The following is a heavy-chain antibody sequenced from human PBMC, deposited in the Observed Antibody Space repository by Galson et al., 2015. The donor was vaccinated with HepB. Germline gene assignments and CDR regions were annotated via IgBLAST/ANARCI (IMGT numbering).Heavy chain of an antibody. CDR3: ARSTGKGFGELVGY. Sequence: SLRLSCATSGFTFGDYAMSWFRQAPGKGLEWVGFIRSKAYGGGTEYAASVKGRFTISRDDSKSIAYLQMDSLKTEDTAFYYCARSTGKGFGELVGYWGQGTLVTVSS. V-gene: IGHV3-49*03. CDR1: GFTFGDYA. J-gene: IGHJ4*02. D-gene: IGHD3-10*01. CDR2: IRSKAYGGGT.